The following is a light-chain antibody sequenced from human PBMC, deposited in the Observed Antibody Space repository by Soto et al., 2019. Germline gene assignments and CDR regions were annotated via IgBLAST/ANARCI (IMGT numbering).Light chain of an antibody. CDR1: QSVSSK. CDR3: QQYGSSPRT. V-gene: IGKV3-15*01. Sequence: EIVMTQSPATLSVSPGEGATLSCRASQSVSSKLAWYQQKPGQAPRLLIYGASTRATGIPARFSGSGSGTDFTLTISRLEPEDFAVYYCQQYGSSPRTFGQGTKV. CDR2: GAS. J-gene: IGKJ1*01.